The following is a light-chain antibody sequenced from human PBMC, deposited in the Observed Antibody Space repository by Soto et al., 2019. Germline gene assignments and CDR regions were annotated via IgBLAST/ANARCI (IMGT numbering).Light chain of an antibody. CDR1: SGHSSYA. J-gene: IGLJ2*01. V-gene: IGLV4-69*01. CDR2: LNSDGSH. CDR3: QTLGTGIHVV. Sequence: QLVLTQSPSASASLGASVKLTCTLSSGHSSYAIAWHQQQPEKGPRYLMKLNSDGSHNKGDGIPVRFSGSSSGAERYLTISSLQSEDEADYYCQTLGTGIHVVFGGGTPLTVL.